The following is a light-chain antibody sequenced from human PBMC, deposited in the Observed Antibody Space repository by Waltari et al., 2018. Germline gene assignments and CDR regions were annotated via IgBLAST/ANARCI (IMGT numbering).Light chain of an antibody. CDR1: QDIIRW. CDR3: QQADRFPLT. Sequence: DIQMTQSPSSVSASVVDRVIITCRASQDIIRWLAWYQQKPGEAPKFLIYDASTLQSGVPSRFSGSGSGKEYTLTISSLQPEDFATYYCQQADRFPLTFGGGTKIEI. V-gene: IGKV1-12*01. J-gene: IGKJ4*01. CDR2: DAS.